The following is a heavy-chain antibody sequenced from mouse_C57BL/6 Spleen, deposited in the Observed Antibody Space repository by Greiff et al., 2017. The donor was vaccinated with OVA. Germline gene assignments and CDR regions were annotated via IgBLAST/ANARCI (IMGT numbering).Heavy chain of an antibody. D-gene: IGHD4-1*01. V-gene: IGHV1-59*01. CDR3: ARRGLGRDYAMDY. CDR1: GYTFTSYW. Sequence: QVQLQQPGAELVRPGTSVKLSCKASGYTFTSYWMHWVKQRPGQGLEWIGVIDPSDSYTNYNQKFKGKATLTVDTSSSTAYMQLSSLTSEDSAVYYCARRGLGRDYAMDYWGQGTSVTVSS. J-gene: IGHJ4*01. CDR2: IDPSDSYT.